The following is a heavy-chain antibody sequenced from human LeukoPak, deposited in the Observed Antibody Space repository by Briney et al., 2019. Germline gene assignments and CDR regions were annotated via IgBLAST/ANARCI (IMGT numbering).Heavy chain of an antibody. Sequence: GGSLRLSCTASGFTFGDYAMSWVRQAPGKGLEWVGFIRSKAYSGTTEYAASVKGRFTISRDDSKSFAYLQMNSLKTEDTAVYYCTRDPRGSYGPDAFDIWGQGTMVTVSS. CDR3: TRDPRGSYGPDAFDI. J-gene: IGHJ3*02. V-gene: IGHV3-49*04. CDR2: IRSKAYSGTT. D-gene: IGHD1-26*01. CDR1: GFTFGDYA.